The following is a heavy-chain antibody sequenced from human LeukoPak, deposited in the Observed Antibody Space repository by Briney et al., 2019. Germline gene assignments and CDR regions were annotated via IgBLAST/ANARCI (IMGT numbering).Heavy chain of an antibody. D-gene: IGHD6-13*01. CDR3: ARLYSKGIDY. J-gene: IGHJ4*02. Sequence: SETLSLTCTVSGGSISSYYWSWIRQPPGKGLEWIGYIYHSGSTNYNPSLKNRVTISVDTSKNQFSLKLSSVTAADTAVYYCARLYSKGIDYWGQGTLVTVSS. CDR2: IYHSGST. CDR1: GGSISSYY. V-gene: IGHV4-59*08.